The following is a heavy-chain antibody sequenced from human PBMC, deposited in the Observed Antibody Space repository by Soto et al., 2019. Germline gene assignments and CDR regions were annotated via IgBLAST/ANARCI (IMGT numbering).Heavy chain of an antibody. Sequence: QVQLQESGPGLVKPSETLSLQCTVSYGSIRPNYWTCIRQPTGKGLEWIGYIYFAGTTTYHPSLKSRVSISLDTSKNEVSLKLTSVTSAATAVYYCARLGAYYQALYAWGQGLLVTVAS. CDR2: IYFAGTT. CDR3: ARLGAYYQALYA. J-gene: IGHJ5*02. CDR1: YGSIRPNY. V-gene: IGHV4-59*08. D-gene: IGHD3-22*01.